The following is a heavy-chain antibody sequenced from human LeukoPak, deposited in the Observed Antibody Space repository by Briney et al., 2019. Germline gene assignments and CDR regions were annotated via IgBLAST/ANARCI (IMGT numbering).Heavy chain of an antibody. CDR1: GFTFSSYS. D-gene: IGHD3-10*01. J-gene: IGHJ4*02. V-gene: IGHV3-23*01. Sequence: GGSLRLSCAASGFTFSSYSMNWVRQAPGKGLEWVSTISASGIGTYYADSVKGRFTVSRDNSKNTLYLQMNSLRAEDTAVYFCANLRGSGSSYFDSWGQGTLVTVSS. CDR2: ISASGIGT. CDR3: ANLRGSGSSYFDS.